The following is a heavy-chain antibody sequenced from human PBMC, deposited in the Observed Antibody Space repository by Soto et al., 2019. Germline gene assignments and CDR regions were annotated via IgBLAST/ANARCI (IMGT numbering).Heavy chain of an antibody. J-gene: IGHJ4*02. D-gene: IGHD1-26*01. CDR1: GFTFSSYW. CDR2: IKQDGSEK. V-gene: IGHV3-7*04. Sequence: PGGSLRLSCAAXGFTFSSYWMSWVRQAPGKGLEWVANIKQDGSEKYYVDSVKGRFTISRDNAKNSLYLQMNSLRAEDTAVYYCAREWSIVGATDYWGQGTLVTVSS. CDR3: AREWSIVGATDY.